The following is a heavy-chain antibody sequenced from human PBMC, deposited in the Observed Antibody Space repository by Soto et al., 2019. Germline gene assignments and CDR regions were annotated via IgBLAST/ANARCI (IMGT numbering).Heavy chain of an antibody. CDR3: AKDYGDQNYYGSGSYYNYYGMDV. J-gene: IGHJ6*02. CDR1: GFTFDDYA. CDR2: ISWNSGSI. D-gene: IGHD3-10*01. V-gene: IGHV3-9*01. Sequence: EVQLVESGGGLVQPGGSLRLSCAASGFTFDDYAMHWVRQAPGKGLEWVSGISWNSGSIGYADSVKGRFTISRDNAKNSLYLQMNSLRAEDTALYYCAKDYGDQNYYGSGSYYNYYGMDVWGQGTTVTVSS.